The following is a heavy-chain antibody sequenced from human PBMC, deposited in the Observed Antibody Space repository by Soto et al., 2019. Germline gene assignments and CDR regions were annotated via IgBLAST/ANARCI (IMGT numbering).Heavy chain of an antibody. CDR1: VDSVSSNSAA. V-gene: IGHV6-1*01. CDR3: ARGITYYASGSASYGMDV. J-gene: IGHJ6*02. Sequence: PSQTLSLTCAISVDSVSSNSAASNWSSQSPSRGLEWVVRTYYRSKWHNDYAISVENRLTITPAPSKNQFSLQLNSVTPEDTAITYCARGITYYASGSASYGMDVWGQGTTVTVSS. D-gene: IGHD3-10*01. CDR2: TYYRSKWHN.